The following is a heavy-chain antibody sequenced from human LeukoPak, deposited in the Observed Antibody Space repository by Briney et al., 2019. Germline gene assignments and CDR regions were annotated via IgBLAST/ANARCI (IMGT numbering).Heavy chain of an antibody. D-gene: IGHD3-3*01. CDR1: GFTFSSYS. V-gene: IGHV3-21*04. Sequence: GGSLRLSCAASGFTFSSYSMNWVRQAAGKGLEWVSSISSSSSYIYYADSVKGRLIISRANSKNTLYLQMNSLSAEDTAVYYCATKGRNYDFWSGSSNFDYWGQGILVTVSS. J-gene: IGHJ4*02. CDR2: ISSSSSYI. CDR3: ATKGRNYDFWSGSSNFDY.